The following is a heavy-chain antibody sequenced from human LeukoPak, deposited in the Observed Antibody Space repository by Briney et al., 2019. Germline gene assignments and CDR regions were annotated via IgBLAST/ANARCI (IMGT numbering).Heavy chain of an antibody. Sequence: TSETLSLTCTVSGGSISSYYWSWIRQPPGKGLEWIGYIYYSGSTNYNPSLKSRVTISVDTSKNQFSLKLSSVTAADTAVYYCARVVFRTAAGFGPIWYFDLWGRGTLVTVSS. CDR2: IYYSGST. D-gene: IGHD6-13*01. CDR1: GGSISSYY. J-gene: IGHJ2*01. CDR3: ARVVFRTAAGFGPIWYFDL. V-gene: IGHV4-59*01.